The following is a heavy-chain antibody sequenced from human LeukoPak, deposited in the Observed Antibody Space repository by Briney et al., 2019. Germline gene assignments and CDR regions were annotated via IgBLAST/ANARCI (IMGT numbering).Heavy chain of an antibody. CDR1: GFSLSSYW. V-gene: IGHV3-74*01. D-gene: IGHD2-15*01. J-gene: IGHJ5*02. Sequence: GGSLRLSCVASGFSLSSYWMYWVRQAPGKGLMYISRNNGDGSTTNYADVVKGRFTMSRDNVKNTLYLQMNSLRVEDTAVYYCARDPRNVGLAPWGQGTLVTVSS. CDR3: ARDPRNVGLAP. CDR2: NNGDGSTT.